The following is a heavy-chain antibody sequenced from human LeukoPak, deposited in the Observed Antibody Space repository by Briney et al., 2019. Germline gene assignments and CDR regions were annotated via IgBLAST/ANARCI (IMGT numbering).Heavy chain of an antibody. V-gene: IGHV4-59*08. CDR3: ARSGPYGDFDY. CDR2: IYYSGST. J-gene: IGHJ4*02. CDR1: GGSISSYY. Sequence: SETLSLTCTVSGGSISSYYWSWIRQPPGKGLEWIGYIYYSGSTNYNPPLKSRVTISVDTSKNQFSLKLSSVTAADTAVYYCARSGPYGDFDYWGQGTLVTVSS. D-gene: IGHD4-17*01.